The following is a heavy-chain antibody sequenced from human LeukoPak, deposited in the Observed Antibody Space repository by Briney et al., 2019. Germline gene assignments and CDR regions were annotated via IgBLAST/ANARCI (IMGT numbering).Heavy chain of an antibody. J-gene: IGHJ5*02. Sequence: ASVKVSCKASGYTFTGYYMHWVRQAPGQGLEWMGWINPNSGGTNYAQKFQGRVTMTRDTSISTAYMELSRLRSDDTAVYYCARVSHYGDYDWFDPWGQGTLVTVSS. CDR1: GYTFTGYY. V-gene: IGHV1-2*02. CDR2: INPNSGGT. D-gene: IGHD4-17*01. CDR3: ARVSHYGDYDWFDP.